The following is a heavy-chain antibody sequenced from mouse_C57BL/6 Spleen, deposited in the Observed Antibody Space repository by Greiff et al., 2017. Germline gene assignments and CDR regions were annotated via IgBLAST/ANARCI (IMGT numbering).Heavy chain of an antibody. CDR1: GYAFSSYW. CDR3: ARGDYGNSFYAMDY. V-gene: IGHV1-80*01. J-gene: IGHJ4*01. CDR2: IYPGDGDT. D-gene: IGHD2-1*01. Sequence: VQRVESGAELVKPGASVKISCKASGYAFSSYWMNWVKQRPGKGLEWIGQIYPGDGDTNYNGKFKGKATLTADKSSSTAYMQLSSLTSEDSAVYFCARGDYGNSFYAMDYWGQGTSVTVSS.